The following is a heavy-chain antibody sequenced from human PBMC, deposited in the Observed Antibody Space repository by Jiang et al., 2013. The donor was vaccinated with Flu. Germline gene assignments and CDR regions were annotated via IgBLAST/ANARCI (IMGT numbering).Heavy chain of an antibody. Sequence: DSYTNYSPSFQGHVTFSTDKSISTAYLQWSSLKASDTAMYYCAGGDPGAATPLEYWGQGTLVTVSS. CDR3: AGGDPGAATPLEY. CDR2: DSYT. D-gene: IGHD2-2*02. J-gene: IGHJ4*02. V-gene: IGHV5-10-1*01.